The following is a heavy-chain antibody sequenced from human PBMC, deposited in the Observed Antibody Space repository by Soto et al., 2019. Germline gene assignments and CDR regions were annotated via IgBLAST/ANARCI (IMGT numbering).Heavy chain of an antibody. Sequence: QVQLQESGPGLVKPSETLSLTCSVSGGSINSYWWSWIRQPAGKGLEWIGRVYSSGTTDYNPSLNSRATMSVETSKNQLSLKLSSVTAADKAVYYCARDIGSYAYGEGYWGQGIQVTVSS. CDR2: VYSSGTT. CDR3: ARDIGSYAYGEGY. CDR1: GGSINSYW. V-gene: IGHV4-4*07. D-gene: IGHD3-10*01. J-gene: IGHJ4*02.